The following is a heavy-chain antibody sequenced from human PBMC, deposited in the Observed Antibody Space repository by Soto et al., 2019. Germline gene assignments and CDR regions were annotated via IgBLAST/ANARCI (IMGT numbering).Heavy chain of an antibody. Sequence: PSETLSLTCAVSGGSISSGGYSWSWIRQPPGKGLEWIGYIYHSGSTYYNPSLKSRVTISVDRSKNQFSLKLSSVTVADTAVYYCARGWNGDREEWFDPWGQGTLVTVSS. CDR1: GGSISSGGYS. CDR3: ARGWNGDREEWFDP. CDR2: IYHSGST. D-gene: IGHD4-17*01. V-gene: IGHV4-30-2*01. J-gene: IGHJ5*02.